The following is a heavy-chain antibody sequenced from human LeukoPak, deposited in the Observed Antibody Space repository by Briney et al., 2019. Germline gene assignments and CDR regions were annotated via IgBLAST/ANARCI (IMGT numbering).Heavy chain of an antibody. D-gene: IGHD6-13*01. J-gene: IGHJ4*02. CDR1: GFTFGDYA. CDR3: ARAAAGTYFYMPGY. CDR2: ISSSSSYI. Sequence: GGSLRLSCTASGFTFGDYAMSWFRQAPGKGLEWVSSISSSSSYIYYADSVKGRFTISRDNAKNSLYLQMNSLRAEDTAVYYCARAAAGTYFYMPGYWGQGTLVTVSS. V-gene: IGHV3-21*01.